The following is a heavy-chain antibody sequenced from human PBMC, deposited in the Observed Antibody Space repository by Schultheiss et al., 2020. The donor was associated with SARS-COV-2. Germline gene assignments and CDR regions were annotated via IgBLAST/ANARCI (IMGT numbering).Heavy chain of an antibody. J-gene: IGHJ6*02. D-gene: IGHD3-10*01. CDR2: IYYSGST. CDR3: ARGPFGFYYGMDV. Sequence: SETLSLTCTVSGGSISSYYWSWIRQPPGKGLEWIGSIYYSGSTYYNPSLKSRVTISVDTSKNQFSLKLSSVTAADTAVYYCARGPFGFYYGMDVWGQGTTVTVSS. CDR1: GGSISSYY. V-gene: IGHV4-59*08.